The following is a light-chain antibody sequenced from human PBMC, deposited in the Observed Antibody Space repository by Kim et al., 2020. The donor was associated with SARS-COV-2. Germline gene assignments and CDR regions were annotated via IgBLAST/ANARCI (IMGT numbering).Light chain of an antibody. CDR1: NIGSKS. CDR2: YDS. J-gene: IGLJ3*02. Sequence: SYELTQPPSVSVAPGKTARITCGGNNIGSKSVHWYQQKPGQAPVLVIYYDSDRPSGIPERFSGSNSGNTATLTISRVEAGDEADYYCQVWDSSSDHPCVFGGGTQLTVL. V-gene: IGLV3-21*04. CDR3: QVWDSSSDHPCV.